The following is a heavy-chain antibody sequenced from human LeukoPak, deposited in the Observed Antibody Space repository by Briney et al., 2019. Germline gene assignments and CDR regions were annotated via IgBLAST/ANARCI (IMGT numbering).Heavy chain of an antibody. D-gene: IGHD3-10*01. V-gene: IGHV4-39*01. CDR2: IYYSGST. CDR1: GGSISSSSYY. CDR3: ATGFAGYYFDY. Sequence: SETLSLTCTVSGGSISSSSYYWGWIRQPPGKGLEWIGSIYYSGSTYYNPSLKSRVTISVDTSKNQFSLKLSSVTAADTAVYYCATGFAGYYFDYWGQGTLVTVSS. J-gene: IGHJ4*02.